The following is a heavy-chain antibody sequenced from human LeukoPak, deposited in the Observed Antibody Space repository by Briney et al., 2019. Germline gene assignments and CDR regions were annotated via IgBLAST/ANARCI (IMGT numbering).Heavy chain of an antibody. J-gene: IGHJ4*02. CDR2: VDHGGSGT. Sequence: GGSLRLSCAASGFTFTNYWMHWVRQPPGKGLVWVSRVDHGGSGTAYADSVTGRFTISRDNAKNTVYLQMNSLRAEDTAVYYCAKAPRYGGNRPFDYWGQGTLVTVSS. D-gene: IGHD4-23*01. CDR3: AKAPRYGGNRPFDY. V-gene: IGHV3-74*01. CDR1: GFTFTNYW.